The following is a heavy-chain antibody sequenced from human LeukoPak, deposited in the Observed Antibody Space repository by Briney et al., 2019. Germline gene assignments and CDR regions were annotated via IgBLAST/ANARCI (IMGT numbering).Heavy chain of an antibody. CDR1: GGSISSRNYY. D-gene: IGHD3-16*02. J-gene: IGHJ6*03. V-gene: IGHV4-39*02. CDR3: ARYLVYSYGIPDYYYMDV. CDR2: IFYNGST. Sequence: PSETLSLTCTVSGGSISSRNYYWGWIRQPPGKGLEWIGTIFYNGSTHCNPSLKSRVTISVDTYNNHFSLKLSSLTAADTAMYYCARYLVYSYGIPDYYYMDVWGKGTTVTVSS.